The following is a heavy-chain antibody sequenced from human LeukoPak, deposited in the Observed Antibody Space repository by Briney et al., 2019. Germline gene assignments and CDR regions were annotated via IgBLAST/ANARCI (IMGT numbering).Heavy chain of an antibody. Sequence: GGSLRLSCAASGFTFSTYAMHWVRQAPGKGLEWVAVISYDGNNKYYADSVQGRFIISRDNSKSTLYLQMNSLRAEDTAVYYCARVRQGRRWFDPWGQGTLVTVSS. CDR1: GFTFSTYA. J-gene: IGHJ5*02. V-gene: IGHV3-30-3*01. CDR3: ARVRQGRRWFDP. CDR2: ISYDGNNK.